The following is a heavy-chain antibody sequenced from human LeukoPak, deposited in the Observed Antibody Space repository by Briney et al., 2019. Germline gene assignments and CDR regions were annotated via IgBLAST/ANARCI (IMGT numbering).Heavy chain of an antibody. D-gene: IGHD3-22*01. CDR1: GDSVSSNDPA. CDR3: ARAPLKYYYDSSGYPLADAFDI. CDR2: TYYRSKWYN. Sequence: SQTLSLTCAISGDSVSSNDPAWNWIRQSPSRGLEWLGRTYYRSKWYNDYAISVRSRITINPDTSKNQFSLQLNSVTPEDTAVYYCARAPLKYYYDSSGYPLADAFDIWGQGTMVTVSS. V-gene: IGHV6-1*01. J-gene: IGHJ3*02.